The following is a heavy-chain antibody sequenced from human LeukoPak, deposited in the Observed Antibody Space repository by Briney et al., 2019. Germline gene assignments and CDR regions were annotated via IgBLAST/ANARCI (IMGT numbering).Heavy chain of an antibody. V-gene: IGHV1-69*13. CDR2: IIPIFGTA. CDR1: GGTFSSYA. Sequence: GASVKVSCKASGGTFSSYAISWVRQPPGQGLEWMGGIIPIFGTANYAQKFQGRVTITADESTSTAYMELSSLRSEDTAVYYCGADYGGNSVDYWGQGTLVTVSS. D-gene: IGHD4-23*01. J-gene: IGHJ4*02. CDR3: GADYGGNSVDY.